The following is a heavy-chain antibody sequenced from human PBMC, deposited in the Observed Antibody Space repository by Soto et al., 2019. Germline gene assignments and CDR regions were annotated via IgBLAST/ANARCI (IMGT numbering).Heavy chain of an antibody. Sequence: QVPLVQSGAEVKKPGASVKVSCKASGYTFTSYAMHWVRQAPGQRLEWMGWINAGNGNTKYSQKFQGRVTITRDTSASTAYMELSSLRSEDTAVYYCAREYSSGWYLFGYWGQGTLVTVSS. CDR2: INAGNGNT. D-gene: IGHD6-19*01. J-gene: IGHJ4*02. CDR3: AREYSSGWYLFGY. V-gene: IGHV1-3*01. CDR1: GYTFTSYA.